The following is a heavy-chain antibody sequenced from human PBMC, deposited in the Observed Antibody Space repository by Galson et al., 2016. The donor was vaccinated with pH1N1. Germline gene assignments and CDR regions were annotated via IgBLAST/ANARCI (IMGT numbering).Heavy chain of an antibody. Sequence: SLRLSCAASGFIFSNYNMNWVRQAPGKGLEWVSVIYSGGSSTYYADSVKGRFTMSRDNSKNTLYLQMNSLRAEDTAVYYCAKGGSSSWYVYHYYMDVWGKGTTVTVSS. D-gene: IGHD6-13*01. CDR2: IYSGGSST. CDR1: GFIFSNYN. CDR3: AKGGSSSWYVYHYYMDV. V-gene: IGHV3-23*03. J-gene: IGHJ6*03.